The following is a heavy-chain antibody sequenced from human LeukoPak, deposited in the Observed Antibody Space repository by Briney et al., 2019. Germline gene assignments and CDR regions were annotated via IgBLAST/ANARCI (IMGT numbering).Heavy chain of an antibody. V-gene: IGHV3-21*01. CDR1: GFTFNTYS. CDR3: ANHLACSSTSCPSFDD. Sequence: GGSLRLSCTASGFTFNTYSMNWVRQAPGKGLEWVASISDRGSYIYYTDSVKGRFTITRDNAKNSLYLQMNSLRADDTAVYYCANHLACSSTSCPSFDDWGQGTLVTVSS. CDR2: ISDRGSYI. J-gene: IGHJ4*02. D-gene: IGHD2-2*01.